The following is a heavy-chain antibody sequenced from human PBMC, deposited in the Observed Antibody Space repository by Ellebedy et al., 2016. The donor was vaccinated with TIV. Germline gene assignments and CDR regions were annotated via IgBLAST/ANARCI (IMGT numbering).Heavy chain of an antibody. CDR3: ATPNDPEPGYGYYYQYMDV. D-gene: IGHD5-12*01. Sequence: SVKVSCXASGGTLTSYVIWVRQAPGQGLEWMGGIIPIYGTANYAQKFQGRVTITADESTSTAYMELRSLRSEDTAVYYCATPNDPEPGYGYYYQYMDVWGKGTMVTVSS. J-gene: IGHJ6*03. V-gene: IGHV1-69*13. CDR2: IIPIYGTA. CDR1: GGTLTSY.